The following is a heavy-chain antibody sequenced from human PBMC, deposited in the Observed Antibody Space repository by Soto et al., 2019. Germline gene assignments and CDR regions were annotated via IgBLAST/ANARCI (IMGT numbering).Heavy chain of an antibody. J-gene: IGHJ3*02. Sequence: PSETLSLTCTVSGGSISSYYWSWIRQPPGKGLEWIDMIYYSGDTNYNPSLKSRVTMSLDTSKNQFSLKLSSVTAADTAVYYCASHNYDILAGFYNAFDIWGQGTMVTVSS. CDR3: ASHNYDILAGFYNAFDI. D-gene: IGHD3-9*01. CDR1: GGSISSYY. V-gene: IGHV4-59*08. CDR2: IYYSGDT.